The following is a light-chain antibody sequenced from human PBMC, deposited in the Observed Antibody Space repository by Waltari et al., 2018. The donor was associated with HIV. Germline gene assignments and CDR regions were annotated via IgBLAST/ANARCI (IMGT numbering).Light chain of an antibody. CDR2: RNN. CDR1: TSNIGSND. CDR3: VAWDDSLRGVL. Sequence: SVLTQPPSASGTPGQRVTISCSGSTSNIGSNDLSWYQHLPGAAPKLLIHRNNQRPSGVPDRFSGSTSGTSASLAISGLRSEDEADYYCVAWDDSLRGVLFGGGTKVAVL. J-gene: IGLJ2*01. V-gene: IGLV1-47*01.